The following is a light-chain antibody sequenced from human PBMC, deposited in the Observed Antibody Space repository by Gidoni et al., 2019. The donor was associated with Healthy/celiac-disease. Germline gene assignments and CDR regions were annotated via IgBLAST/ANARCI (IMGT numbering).Light chain of an antibody. CDR1: SSNIGSNT. J-gene: IGLJ2*01. CDR3: AAWDDSLNGVV. Sequence: QSVLTQPPSASGTPGPRVTITGSGSSSNIGSNTVNWYQPLPGTAPTLLIYSNNQRPPGVPDRFSGSKSGTSAALAISGLQSEDEADYYCAAWDDSLNGVVFGGGTKLTVL. CDR2: SNN. V-gene: IGLV1-44*01.